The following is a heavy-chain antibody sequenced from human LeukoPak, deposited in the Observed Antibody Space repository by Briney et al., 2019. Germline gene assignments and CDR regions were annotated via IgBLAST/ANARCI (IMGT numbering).Heavy chain of an antibody. CDR3: AANGYYNLRAILGFYY. Sequence: ASVKVSCKASGYTFTSYGISWVRQAPGQGLEWMGWISAYNGNTNYAQKLQGRVTMTTDTSTSTAYMELSSLRSEDKAVYYCAANGYYNLRAILGFYYWGQGALVALSS. CDR2: ISAYNGNT. CDR1: GYTFTSYG. V-gene: IGHV1-18*01. D-gene: IGHD3-9*01. J-gene: IGHJ4*02.